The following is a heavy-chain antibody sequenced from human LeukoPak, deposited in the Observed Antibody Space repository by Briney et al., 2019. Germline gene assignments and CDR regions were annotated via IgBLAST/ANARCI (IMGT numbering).Heavy chain of an antibody. Sequence: GESLKSSCKGSGYSFTSYWIGWVRQMPGKGLEWIGIIYPGDSYTRYSPYFQGQVTISADKSISTAYLQWSSLKASDTAMYYCARSPYQLPTPFDYWGQGTLVTVSS. CDR3: ARSPYQLPTPFDY. D-gene: IGHD2-2*01. J-gene: IGHJ4*02. CDR1: GYSFTSYW. CDR2: IYPGDSYT. V-gene: IGHV5-51*01.